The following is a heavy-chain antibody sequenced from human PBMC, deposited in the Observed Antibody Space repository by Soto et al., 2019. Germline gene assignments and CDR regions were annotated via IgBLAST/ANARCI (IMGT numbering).Heavy chain of an antibody. CDR3: ARDRVCTXATCGEFDYYYYYGMDV. CDR1: GFTFSNYA. J-gene: IGHJ6*02. V-gene: IGHV3-30*04. D-gene: IGHD2-8*02. Sequence: GGSLRLSCAASGFTFSNYAMHWVRQAPGKGLEWVAIISYDGNNKYNADSVKGRFTISRDNSKNTLYLQMNSLRAEDTAVYYCARDRVCTXATCGEFDYYYYYGMDVWGQGTTVTVSS. CDR2: ISYDGNNK.